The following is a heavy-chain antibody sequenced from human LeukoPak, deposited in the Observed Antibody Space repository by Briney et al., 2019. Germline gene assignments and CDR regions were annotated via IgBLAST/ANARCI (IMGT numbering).Heavy chain of an antibody. CDR3: AQDRGARYPFGMDV. J-gene: IGHJ6*02. D-gene: IGHD2-2*01. CDR2: IGGGGTT. Sequence: PGGSLSLSCAASGLTFSTYAMRWIRQAPGKGLEWVSSIGGGGTTSYADSVKGRFTISRDLSKITVYLQMNSLRAEDTAVYYCAQDRGARYPFGMDVWGQGTTVTVSS. V-gene: IGHV3-23*01. CDR1: GLTFSTYA.